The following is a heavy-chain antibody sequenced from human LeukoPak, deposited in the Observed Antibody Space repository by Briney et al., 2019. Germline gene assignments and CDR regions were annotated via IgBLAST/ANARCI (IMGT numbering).Heavy chain of an antibody. CDR2: IWYDGSNK. D-gene: IGHD3-3*01. Sequence: GGSLRLSCAASGFTFSSYGMHWVRQAPGKGLEWVAVIWYDGSNKYYADSVKGRFTISRDNSENTLYLQMNSLRAEDTAVYYCARDRLRFLEWSGYGMDVWGQGTTVTVSS. J-gene: IGHJ6*02. CDR1: GFTFSSYG. V-gene: IGHV3-33*01. CDR3: ARDRLRFLEWSGYGMDV.